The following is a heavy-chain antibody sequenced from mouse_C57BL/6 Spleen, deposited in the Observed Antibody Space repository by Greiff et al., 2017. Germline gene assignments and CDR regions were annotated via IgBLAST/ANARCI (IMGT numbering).Heavy chain of an antibody. CDR1: GYTFTSYW. Sequence: QVQLQQPGAELVRPGSSVKLSCKASGYTFTSYWMHWVKQRPIQGLEWIGNIDPSDSETQYNQKFKDKATLTVDKSSSTAYMQLSSLTSEDSAVYYCASAYYSNYVLFAYWGQGTLVTVSA. V-gene: IGHV1-52*01. CDR2: IDPSDSET. D-gene: IGHD2-5*01. CDR3: ASAYYSNYVLFAY. J-gene: IGHJ3*01.